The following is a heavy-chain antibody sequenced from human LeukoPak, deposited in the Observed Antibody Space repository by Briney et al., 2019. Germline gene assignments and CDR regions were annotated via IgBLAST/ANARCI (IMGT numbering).Heavy chain of an antibody. V-gene: IGHV3-23*01. D-gene: IGHD5-18*01. CDR2: IRGGGAVP. CDR3: AKCEDSYGNDALDI. Sequence: GRSLRLSCAASGFTFSNYAMNWVRQAPGKGPEWVSYIRGGGAVPHYADSVEGRFTISRDNSNNILYLQMSSLRAEDAALYYCAKCEDSYGNDALDIWGRGTMVTVSS. J-gene: IGHJ3*02. CDR1: GFTFSNYA.